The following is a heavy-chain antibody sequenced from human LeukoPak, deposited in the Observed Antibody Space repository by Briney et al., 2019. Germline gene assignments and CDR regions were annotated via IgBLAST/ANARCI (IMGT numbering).Heavy chain of an antibody. Sequence: GGSLRLSCAASGFTFSSYGMHWVRQAPGKGLEWVAVMSYDGNYKWYTDSVKGRFTISRDDSKNTLYLQMNSLRTEDTAAYYCAKVRYSGWSPDDSLDIWGQGTMVTVSS. D-gene: IGHD6-19*01. CDR1: GFTFSSYG. CDR3: AKVRYSGWSPDDSLDI. CDR2: MSYDGNYK. J-gene: IGHJ3*02. V-gene: IGHV3-30*18.